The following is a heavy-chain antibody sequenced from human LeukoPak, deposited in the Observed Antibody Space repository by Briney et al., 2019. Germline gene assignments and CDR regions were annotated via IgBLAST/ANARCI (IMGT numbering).Heavy chain of an antibody. CDR2: IAYTNTI. J-gene: IGHJ4*02. CDR3: ARDPHSLDY. Sequence: PGGSLRLSCTASRFSFSSYSMNWVRQAPGKGLEWVAYIAYTNTIHYADSVRGRFAISRDNARNSLYLQLNSLRAEDTAVYYCARDPHSLDYWGQGTRVTVSS. V-gene: IGHV3-48*01. CDR1: RFSFSSYS.